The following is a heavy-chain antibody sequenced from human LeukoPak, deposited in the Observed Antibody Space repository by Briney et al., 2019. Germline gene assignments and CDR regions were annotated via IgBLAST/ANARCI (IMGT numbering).Heavy chain of an antibody. CDR1: GYTFTGYY. CDR2: INPSGGST. D-gene: IGHD3-22*01. J-gene: IGHJ3*02. V-gene: IGHV1-46*01. CDR3: AREYDSSGYNDAFDI. Sequence: ASVKVSCKASGYTFTGYYMHWVRQAPGQGLEWMGWINPSGGSTSYAQKFQGRVTMTRDMSTSTVYMELSSLRSEDTAVYYCAREYDSSGYNDAFDIWGQGTMVTVSS.